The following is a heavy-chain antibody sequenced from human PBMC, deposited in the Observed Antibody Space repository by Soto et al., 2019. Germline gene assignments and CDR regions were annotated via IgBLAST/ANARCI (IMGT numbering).Heavy chain of an antibody. J-gene: IGHJ4*02. D-gene: IGHD5-18*01. CDR3: ARGRIQLWYPFDY. V-gene: IGHV4-59*01. CDR2: MHYRGST. CDR1: GGSISSYY. Sequence: PSETLSLTCAVSGGSISSYYCSWFRQPPGKGLEWIGHMHYRGSTNYNPSLKSRVTISVDTSKNQFSLKLSSVTAADTAVYYCARGRIQLWYPFDYWGQGNLVTVSS.